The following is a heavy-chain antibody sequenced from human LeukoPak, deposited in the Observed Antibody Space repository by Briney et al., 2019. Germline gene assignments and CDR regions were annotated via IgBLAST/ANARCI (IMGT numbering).Heavy chain of an antibody. CDR3: ATELVPLGQYDAFDI. CDR1: GYTFTSYG. D-gene: IGHD6-13*01. V-gene: IGHV1-24*01. J-gene: IGHJ3*02. Sequence: GASVKVSCKASGYTFTSYGISWVRQAPGKGLEWMGGFDPEDGETIYAQKFQGRVTMTEDTSTDTAYMELSSLRSEDTAVYYCATELVPLGQYDAFDIWGQGTMVTVSS. CDR2: FDPEDGET.